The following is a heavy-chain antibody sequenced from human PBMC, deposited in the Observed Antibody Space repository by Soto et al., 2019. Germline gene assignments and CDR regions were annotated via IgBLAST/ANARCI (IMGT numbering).Heavy chain of an antibody. CDR1: GGSISSSSYY. V-gene: IGHV4-39*01. D-gene: IGHD3-10*01. CDR2: IYYSGST. Sequence: SETLSLTCTFSGGSISSSSYYWGWIRQPSGKGLEWIGSIYYSGSTYYTPSLKSRVTISVDTSKNQFSLKLSSVTATDTAVYYCARARSASGSLYFDYWGQGTLVTVSS. CDR3: ARARSASGSLYFDY. J-gene: IGHJ4*02.